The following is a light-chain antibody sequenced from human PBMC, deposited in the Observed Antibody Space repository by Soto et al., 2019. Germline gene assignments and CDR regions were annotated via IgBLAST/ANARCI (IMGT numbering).Light chain of an antibody. J-gene: IGLJ2*01. CDR3: SSYTTNSIPVV. CDR2: EVS. Sequence: QSALTQPASVSGSPGQSITISCTGTSGDIGGYNYVSWYQQHPGKAPKLLISEVSNRPSGVSHRFSGSKSGNTASLTISGIRTEDEADYYCSSYTTNSIPVVFGGGTKLTVL. V-gene: IGLV2-14*01. CDR1: SGDIGGYNY.